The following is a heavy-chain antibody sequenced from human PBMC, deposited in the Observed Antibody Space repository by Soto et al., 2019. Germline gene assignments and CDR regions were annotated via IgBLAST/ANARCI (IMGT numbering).Heavy chain of an antibody. J-gene: IGHJ4*02. D-gene: IGHD3-3*01. V-gene: IGHV4-4*02. Sequence: SETLSLTCAVSGDSMSNTNWWSWVRQSPGKGLEWIGEIYHSGSTNYNPSLKSRVTISVDKSKNQISLELSSVTAADTAVYYCAKRSLRRLRFVETHWGQGTLVTVSS. CDR2: IYHSGST. CDR3: AKRSLRRLRFVETH. CDR1: GDSMSNTNW.